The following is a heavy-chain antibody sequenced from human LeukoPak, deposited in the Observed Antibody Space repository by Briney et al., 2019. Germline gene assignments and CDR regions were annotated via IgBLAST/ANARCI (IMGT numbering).Heavy chain of an antibody. CDR1: GYTFTGYY. V-gene: IGHV1-2*06. CDR2: INPNSGGT. Sequence: ASVKVSCKASGYTFTGYYMHWVRQAPGQGLEWMGRINPNSGGTNYAQKFQGRVTMTRDTSISTAYMERSRLRSDDTAVYYCARVMGELSPFDYWGQGTLVTVSS. J-gene: IGHJ4*02. D-gene: IGHD3-16*02. CDR3: ARVMGELSPFDY.